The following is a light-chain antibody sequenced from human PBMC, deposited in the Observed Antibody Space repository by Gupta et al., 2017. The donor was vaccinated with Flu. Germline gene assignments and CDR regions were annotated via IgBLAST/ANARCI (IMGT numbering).Light chain of an antibody. CDR1: QDIRND. Sequence: THTPSTLSAARGDRVTITCRASQDIRNDLGWYQQKPGKAPKRLIYTASSLQSGVPSRFSGSGSGTEFTLTISSLQPEDFATYYCQQHNNYPRTFGQGTKVEIK. J-gene: IGKJ1*01. CDR2: TAS. V-gene: IGKV1-17*01. CDR3: QQHNNYPRT.